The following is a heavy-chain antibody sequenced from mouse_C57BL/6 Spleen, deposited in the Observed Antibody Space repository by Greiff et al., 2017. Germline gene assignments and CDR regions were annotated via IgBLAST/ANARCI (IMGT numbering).Heavy chain of an antibody. J-gene: IGHJ2*01. D-gene: IGHD4-1*01. CDR3: TGGWDVDY. CDR1: GYAFSSSW. Sequence: VQLQQSGPELVKPGASVKISCKASGYAFSSSWMNWVKQRPGKGLEWIGRIYPGDGDTNYNGKFKGKATLTADKSSSTAYMQLSSLTSEDSAVYFCTGGWDVDYWGQGTTLTVSS. V-gene: IGHV1-82*01. CDR2: IYPGDGDT.